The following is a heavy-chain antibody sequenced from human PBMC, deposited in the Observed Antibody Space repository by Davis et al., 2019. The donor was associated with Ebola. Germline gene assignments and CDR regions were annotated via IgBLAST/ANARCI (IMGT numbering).Heavy chain of an antibody. J-gene: IGHJ6*02. CDR2: IDWDDDK. CDR1: GFSLTTSGMS. Sequence: SGPTLVKPTQTLTLICTFSGFSLTTSGMSVSWVRQPPGKALEWLAVIDWDDDKRYNVSLKTRLTISKDTSKNQVVLIMTDVDPVDTATYYCVRIHKKYQFLSNYYYYYGMDVWGQGTTVTVSS. CDR3: VRIHKKYQFLSNYYYYYGMDV. V-gene: IGHV2-70*19. D-gene: IGHD2/OR15-2a*01.